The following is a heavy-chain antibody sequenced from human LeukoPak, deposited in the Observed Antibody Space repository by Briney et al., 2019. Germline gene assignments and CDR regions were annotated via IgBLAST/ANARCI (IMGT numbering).Heavy chain of an antibody. CDR1: GFTFSSYW. CDR2: IKQDGSEK. Sequence: GGSLRLSCAASGFTFSSYWMSWVRQAPGKGLEWVANIKQDGSEKYYVDSVKGRFTISRDNSKNTLYLQMNSLRAEDTAVYYCAKDGYCSGGSCYSDYWGQGTLVTVSS. V-gene: IGHV3-7*03. CDR3: AKDGYCSGGSCYSDY. J-gene: IGHJ4*02. D-gene: IGHD2-15*01.